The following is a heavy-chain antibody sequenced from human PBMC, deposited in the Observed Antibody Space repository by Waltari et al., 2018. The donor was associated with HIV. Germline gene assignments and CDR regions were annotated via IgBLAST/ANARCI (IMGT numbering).Heavy chain of an antibody. CDR2: INPNSGGT. Sequence: GYTFTGYYMHWVRQAPGQGLEWMGWINPNSGGTNYAQKFQGRVTMTRDTSISTAYMELSRLRSDDTAVYYCARGELEPYYYYGMDVWGQGTTVTVSS. D-gene: IGHD1-1*01. CDR1: GYTFTGYY. CDR3: ARGELEPYYYYGMDV. V-gene: IGHV1-2*02. J-gene: IGHJ6*02.